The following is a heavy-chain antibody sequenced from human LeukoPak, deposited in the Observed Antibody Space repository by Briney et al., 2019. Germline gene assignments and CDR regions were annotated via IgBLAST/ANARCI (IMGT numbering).Heavy chain of an antibody. J-gene: IGHJ6*02. V-gene: IGHV4-31*03. CDR2: IYYSGST. D-gene: IGHD3-22*01. CDR1: GGSISSGGYY. Sequence: SESLSLTCTFSGGSISSGGYYWSWIRPHPGKGLEWIGYIYYSGSTYYNPSLKSRVTISVDTSKNQFSLKLSSVTAADTAVYYCARDRLDHGMDVWGQGTTVTVSS. CDR3: ARDRLDHGMDV.